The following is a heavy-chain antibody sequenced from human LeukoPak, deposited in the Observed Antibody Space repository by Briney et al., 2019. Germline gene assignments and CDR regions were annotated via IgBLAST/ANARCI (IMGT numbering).Heavy chain of an antibody. V-gene: IGHV6-1*01. J-gene: IGHJ4*02. Sequence: SETLSLTCSVSGDSIYSNTAGWNWIRQGPARGLEWLPKTCYRSKWYSYLGSAMRNRITINPDTSKKQFCLQSDSETASYSAGNYCADYYYDSSGYYFGSRQDFYYWGQGTLVTV. CDR2: TCYRSKWYS. D-gene: IGHD3-22*01. CDR3: ADYYYDSSGYYFGSRQDFYY. CDR1: GDSIYSNTAG.